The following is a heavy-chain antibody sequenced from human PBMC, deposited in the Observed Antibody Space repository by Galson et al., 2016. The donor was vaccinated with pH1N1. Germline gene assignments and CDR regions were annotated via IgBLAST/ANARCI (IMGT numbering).Heavy chain of an antibody. CDR3: ARWALTGSHDY. D-gene: IGHD3-9*01. V-gene: IGHV1-3*04. CDR1: GYTFGSYA. CDR2: VNTVNGNT. Sequence: SVKVSCKASGYTFGSYAVHWVRQAPGQRLEWMGYVNTVNGNTKISQAFQDRVSITRDTSTNTPYMEITSLRSDDTAVYYCARWALTGSHDYWGQGTLVTVSS. J-gene: IGHJ4*02.